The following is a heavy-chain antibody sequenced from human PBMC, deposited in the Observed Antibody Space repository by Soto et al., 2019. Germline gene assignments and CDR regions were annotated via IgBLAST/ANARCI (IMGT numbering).Heavy chain of an antibody. J-gene: IGHJ4*02. CDR1: GFTFSSYS. CDR2: VKSKADGGTA. V-gene: IGHV3-15*07. D-gene: IGHD3-3*01. Sequence: GGSLRLSCAASGFTFSSYSMYWVRQAPGKGLEWVGRVKSKADGGTADYAAPVKGRFTVSRDDSKNTQYLQMNSLKMEDTAVYYCNSYPDFWGGHTPLWGQGTLVTVPQ. CDR3: NSYPDFWGGHTPL.